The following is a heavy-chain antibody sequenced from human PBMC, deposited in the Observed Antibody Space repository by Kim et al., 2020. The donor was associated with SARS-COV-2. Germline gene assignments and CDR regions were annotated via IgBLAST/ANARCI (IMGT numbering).Heavy chain of an antibody. CDR1: GYTFTSYA. D-gene: IGHD2-15*01. CDR3: ARVRGEGQLGYCSGGSCKRGSPYYYYYMDV. J-gene: IGHJ6*03. Sequence: ASVKVSCKASGYTFTSYAMHWVRQAPGQRLEWMGWINAGNGNTKYSQKFQGRVTITRDTSASTAYMELSSLRSEDTAVYYCARVRGEGQLGYCSGGSCKRGSPYYYYYMDVWGKGTTVTVSS. CDR2: INAGNGNT. V-gene: IGHV1-3*01.